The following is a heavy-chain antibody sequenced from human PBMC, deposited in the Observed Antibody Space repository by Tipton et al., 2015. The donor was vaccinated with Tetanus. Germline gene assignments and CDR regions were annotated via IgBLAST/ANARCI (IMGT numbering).Heavy chain of an antibody. J-gene: IGHJ4*02. CDR2: IWYDGSNK. Sequence: SLRLSCAASGFTFSSHGMHWVRQAPGKGLEWVAVIWYDGSNKYYADSVKGRFTISRDNSKNTLYLVMNSLRAEDTAVYYCARDRGDSGGWLQLFDSWGQGTLVTVSS. CDR3: ARDRGDSGGWLQLFDS. V-gene: IGHV3-33*01. CDR1: GFTFSSHG. D-gene: IGHD5-24*01.